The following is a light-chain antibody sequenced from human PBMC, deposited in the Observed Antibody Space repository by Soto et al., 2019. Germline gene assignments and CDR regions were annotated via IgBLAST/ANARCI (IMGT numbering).Light chain of an antibody. V-gene: IGLV2-8*01. CDR2: EVN. Sequence: QSALTQPPSASGSPGQSVTISCTGTSSDIGGYDYVSWYQQHPGKAPQLMIYEVNKRPSGVPDRFSGSKSGNTASLTVSGLQAEDEADYYCNSYAGSNNVAFGGGNKLTVL. CDR1: SSDIGGYDY. CDR3: NSYAGSNNVA. J-gene: IGLJ2*01.